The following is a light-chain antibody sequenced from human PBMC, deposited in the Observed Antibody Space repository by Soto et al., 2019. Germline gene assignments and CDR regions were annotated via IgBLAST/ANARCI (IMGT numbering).Light chain of an antibody. CDR2: GAS. CDR3: QQSYGTPIT. J-gene: IGKJ5*01. Sequence: EIVLPQSPGTLSVSPGERATLSCRASQTVRNNHLAWYQQMPGQAPRLLIYGASSRAADIPDRFSGSGSGPDFTLTITSLQPEDFATYYCQQSYGTPITFGQGTRLEIK. CDR1: QTVRNNH. V-gene: IGKV3-20*01.